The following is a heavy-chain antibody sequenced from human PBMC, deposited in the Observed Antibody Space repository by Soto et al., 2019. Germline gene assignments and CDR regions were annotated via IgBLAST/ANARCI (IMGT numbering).Heavy chain of an antibody. CDR2: ISYDGSNK. D-gene: IGHD2-15*01. V-gene: IGHV3-30-3*01. CDR3: GRRLGVVAACYHSYGMDV. Sequence: QVQLVESGGGVVQPGRSLRLSCAASGFTFSSYAMHWVRQAPGKGLEWAAVISYDGSNKYYADSEKGRFTISRDNSKTTLYHQLNSQRAEDTAVSYGGRRLGVVAACYHSYGMDVWGQGTTVTVSS. CDR1: GFTFSSYA. J-gene: IGHJ6*02.